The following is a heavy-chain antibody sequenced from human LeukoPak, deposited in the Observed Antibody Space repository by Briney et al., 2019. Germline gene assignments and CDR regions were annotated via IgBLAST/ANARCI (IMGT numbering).Heavy chain of an antibody. CDR3: ARLPYYDSSGYYSPFDY. D-gene: IGHD3-22*01. CDR1: GGSISSGDYY. J-gene: IGHJ4*02. V-gene: IGHV4-30-4*01. Sequence: PSQTLSLTCTVSGGSISSGDYYWSWIRQPPGKGLEWIGYIYYSGSTYYNPSLKGRVTISVDTSKNQFSLKLSSVTAADTAVYYCARLPYYDSSGYYSPFDYWGQGTLVTVSS. CDR2: IYYSGST.